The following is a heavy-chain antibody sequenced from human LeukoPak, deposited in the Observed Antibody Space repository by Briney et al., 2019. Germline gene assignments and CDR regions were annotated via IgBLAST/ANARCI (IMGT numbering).Heavy chain of an antibody. D-gene: IGHD3-22*01. J-gene: IGHJ3*02. Sequence: TSETLSLTCTVSGGSISSYYWSWIRQPAGKGLEWVGRIYTSGSTNYNPSLKSRVTMSVDTSKNQFSLKLSSVTAADTAVYYCARERSYYYDSSGYYLDAFDIWGQGTMVTVSS. CDR1: GGSISSYY. CDR3: ARERSYYYDSSGYYLDAFDI. V-gene: IGHV4-4*07. CDR2: IYTSGST.